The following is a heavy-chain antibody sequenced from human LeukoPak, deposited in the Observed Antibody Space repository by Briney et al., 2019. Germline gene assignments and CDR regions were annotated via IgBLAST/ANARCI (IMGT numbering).Heavy chain of an antibody. CDR3: ARGEGYSSGGEDAFDI. D-gene: IGHD6-19*01. CDR2: INPNSGGT. V-gene: IGHV1-2*02. J-gene: IGHJ3*02. Sequence: ASVKVSCKASGYTFTGYYMHWVRQAPGQGLEWMGWINPNSGGTNYAQKFQGRVTMTRDTSISTAYMELSRLRSDDTAVYYCARGEGYSSGGEDAFDIWGQGTMVTVSS. CDR1: GYTFTGYY.